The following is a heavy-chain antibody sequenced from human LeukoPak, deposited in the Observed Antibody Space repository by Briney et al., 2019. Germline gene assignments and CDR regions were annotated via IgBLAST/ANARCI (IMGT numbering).Heavy chain of an antibody. CDR3: ARNLMYCSSTTCYLEY. J-gene: IGHJ4*02. V-gene: IGHV1-8*01. D-gene: IGHD2-2*01. Sequence: GASVTVSCKASGYTFTSYDINWVRQATGQGLEWMGLMNPKNGYTVYAQKFQGRVTMTRDTSISTAYLELSSLRSEDTAFYYCARNLMYCSSTTCYLEYWGQGTLVTVAS. CDR2: MNPKNGYT. CDR1: GYTFTSYD.